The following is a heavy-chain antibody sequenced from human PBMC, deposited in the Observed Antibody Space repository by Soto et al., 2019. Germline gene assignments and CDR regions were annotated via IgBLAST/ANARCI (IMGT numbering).Heavy chain of an antibody. CDR3: AKNPKYYDESTGYHVDY. J-gene: IGHJ4*02. CDR1: EFTFSNYA. Sequence: EVQLLESGGGLVQPGGSLRLSCAASEFTFSNYAMSWVRQAPGKGLEWVSAISYGGGTTYYADSVKGRFTISRDNSKNTLNLQMNSLRAEDTAVDYCAKNPKYYDESTGYHVDYGGQGTLVTVSS. CDR2: ISYGGGTT. V-gene: IGHV3-23*01. D-gene: IGHD3-22*01.